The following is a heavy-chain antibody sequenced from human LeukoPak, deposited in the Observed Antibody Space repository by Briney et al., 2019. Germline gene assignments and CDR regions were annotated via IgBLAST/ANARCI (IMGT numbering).Heavy chain of an antibody. Sequence: PGGSLRLSCAASGFTFSSYAMSWVRQAPGKGLEWVSAISGSGGSTYYADSVKGRFTISRDNSKNTLYLQMNSLRAEDTAVYYCANGGAAAGTLGYWGQGTLVTVSS. D-gene: IGHD6-13*01. CDR3: ANGGAAAGTLGY. CDR2: ISGSGGST. J-gene: IGHJ4*02. V-gene: IGHV3-23*01. CDR1: GFTFSSYA.